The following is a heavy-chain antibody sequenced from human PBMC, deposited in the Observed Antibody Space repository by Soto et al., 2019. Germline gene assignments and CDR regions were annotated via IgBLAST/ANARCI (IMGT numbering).Heavy chain of an antibody. D-gene: IGHD6-13*01. CDR1: GFTFSSYG. J-gene: IGHJ4*02. V-gene: IGHV3-30*18. CDR2: ISYDGSNK. CDR3: AKPRWGRQLASPFDY. Sequence: PGGSLRLSCAASGFTFSSYGMHWVRQAPGKGLEWVAVISYDGSNKYYADSVKGRFTISRDNSKNTLYLQMNSLRAEDTAVYYCAKPRWGRQLASPFDYWGQGTLVTVSS.